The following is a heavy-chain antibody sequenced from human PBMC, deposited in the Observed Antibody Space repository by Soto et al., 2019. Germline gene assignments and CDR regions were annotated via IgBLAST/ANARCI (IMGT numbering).Heavy chain of an antibody. J-gene: IGHJ4*02. CDR1: GYTFTSYG. CDR2: ISAYNGNT. CDR3: ARVIAAAVEFDY. V-gene: IGHV1-18*01. Sequence: ASVKVSCKASGYTFTSYGISWVRQAPGQGLEWMGWISAYNGNTNYAQQLQGRVTVTTDTSTSTAYMELRSLRSDDTAVYYCARVIAAAVEFDYWGQGTLVTGSS. D-gene: IGHD6-13*01.